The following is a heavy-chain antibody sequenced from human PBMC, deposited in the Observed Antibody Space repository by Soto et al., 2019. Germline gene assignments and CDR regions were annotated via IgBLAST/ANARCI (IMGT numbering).Heavy chain of an antibody. CDR3: ARAGYYDFWSGYYPVGAFDS. D-gene: IGHD3-3*01. CDR1: GGSFSGYY. V-gene: IGHV4-34*01. CDR2: INHSGST. Sequence: LSLTCAVYGGSFSGYYWSCIRQPPGKGLEWIGEINHSGSTNYNPSLKSRVTISVDTSKNQFSLKLSSVTAADTAVYYCARAGYYDFWSGYYPVGAFDSWGQGTMVTVSS. J-gene: IGHJ3*02.